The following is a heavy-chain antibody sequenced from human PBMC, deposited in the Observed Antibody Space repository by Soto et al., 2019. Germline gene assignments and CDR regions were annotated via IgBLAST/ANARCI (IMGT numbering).Heavy chain of an antibody. CDR1: GGIFRRYA. CDR3: ARPDEGSYSSNHHYYYALDV. V-gene: IGHV1-69*01. D-gene: IGHD3-16*01. J-gene: IGHJ6*02. Sequence: QVQLLQSGAEVKKSGSSVKVSCKVSGGIFRRYAISWVRQAPGQGLEWLGGIVPIFDITNYAQKFQGRVTITADESTSTAYMDVTSLRSEDTAVYYCARPDEGSYSSNHHYYYALDVWGQGTTVTVSS. CDR2: IVPIFDIT.